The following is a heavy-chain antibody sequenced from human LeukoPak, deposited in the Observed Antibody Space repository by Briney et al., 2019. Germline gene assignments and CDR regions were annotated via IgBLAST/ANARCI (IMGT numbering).Heavy chain of an antibody. V-gene: IGHV3-23*01. CDR1: GFTFSSYA. D-gene: IGHD2-8*01. J-gene: IGHJ4*02. CDR2: VSDSGDYT. CDR3: AKDTSIGKYCTSGVCSPFDY. Sequence: GGSLRLSCAASGFTFSSYAMSWVRQAPGKGLEWVSAVSDSGDYTYYADSVKGRFTISRDNSKNTLYLHVNSLRAEDTAVYYCAKDTSIGKYCTSGVCSPFDYWGQGTLVTVSS.